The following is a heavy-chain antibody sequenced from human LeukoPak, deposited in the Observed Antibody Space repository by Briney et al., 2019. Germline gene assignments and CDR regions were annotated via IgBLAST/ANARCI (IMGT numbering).Heavy chain of an antibody. D-gene: IGHD2-2*01. CDR3: AKDLRFIVVMYSMDV. J-gene: IGHJ6*03. Sequence: PGGSLRLSCAASGFTFSNYAMSWVRQAPGKGLEWVSAISGSGGSTYYADSVKGRFTISRDNSKNPLSLQMNSLRAGDTAVYYCAKDLRFIVVMYSMDVWGKGTTATASS. V-gene: IGHV3-23*01. CDR1: GFTFSNYA. CDR2: ISGSGGST.